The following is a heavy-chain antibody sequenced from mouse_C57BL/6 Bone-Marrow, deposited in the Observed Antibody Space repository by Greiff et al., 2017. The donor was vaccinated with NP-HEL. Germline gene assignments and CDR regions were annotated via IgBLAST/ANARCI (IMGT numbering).Heavy chain of an antibody. CDR3: ARQDYYGSSYGDWFAY. Sequence: DVKLQESGGGLVQPGESLKLSCESNEYEFPSHDMSWVRKTPEKRLELVAAINSDGGSTYYPDTMERRFIISRDNTKKTLYLQMSSLRSEDTALYYCARQDYYGSSYGDWFAYWGQGTLVTVSA. J-gene: IGHJ3*01. V-gene: IGHV5-2*01. D-gene: IGHD1-1*01. CDR2: INSDGGST. CDR1: EYEFPSHD.